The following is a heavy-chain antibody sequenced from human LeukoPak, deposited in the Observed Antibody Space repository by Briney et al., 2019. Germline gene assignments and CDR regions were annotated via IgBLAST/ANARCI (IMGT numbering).Heavy chain of an antibody. D-gene: IGHD4-23*01. V-gene: IGHV3-53*01. J-gene: IGHJ4*02. Sequence: GGSLRLSCAASGFTVSSNYMTWARQAPGKGLEWVSVIYSVGNTYYADSVKGRFTISRDNSKNTLYLQMNSLRAEDTAVYYCARGSHGNSGWVDYWGQGTLVTVSS. CDR2: IYSVGNT. CDR1: GFTVSSNY. CDR3: ARGSHGNSGWVDY.